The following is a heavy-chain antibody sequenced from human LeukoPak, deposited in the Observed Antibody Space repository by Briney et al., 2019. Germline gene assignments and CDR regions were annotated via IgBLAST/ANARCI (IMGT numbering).Heavy chain of an antibody. CDR2: ISAYNGNT. J-gene: IGHJ3*02. CDR1: GYTFTSYG. V-gene: IGHV1-18*01. Sequence: GASVKVSCKASGYTFTSYGISWVRQAPGQGLEWMGWISAYNGNTDYAQKLQGRVTMTTDTSTSTAYMELRSLRSDDTAVYYCARDSHDYYDSRGKAFDIWGQGTMVTVSS. CDR3: ARDSHDYYDSRGKAFDI. D-gene: IGHD3-22*01.